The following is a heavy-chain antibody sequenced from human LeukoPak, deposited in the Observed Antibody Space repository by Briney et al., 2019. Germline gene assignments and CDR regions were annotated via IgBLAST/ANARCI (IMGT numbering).Heavy chain of an antibody. V-gene: IGHV4-38-2*02. Sequence: PSETLSLTCTVSGYSISSGYYWGWIRQPPGKGLEWIGSIYRSGSTYYNPSLKSRVTISVDTSKNQFSLKLSSVTAADTAVYYCARSSRWLQPNWFDPWGQGTLVTVSS. J-gene: IGHJ5*02. D-gene: IGHD5-24*01. CDR2: IYRSGST. CDR1: GYSISSGYY. CDR3: ARSSRWLQPNWFDP.